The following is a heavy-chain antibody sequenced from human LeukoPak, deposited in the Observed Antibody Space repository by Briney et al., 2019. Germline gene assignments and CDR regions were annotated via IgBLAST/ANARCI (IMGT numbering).Heavy chain of an antibody. CDR1: GFTFSSYS. CDR2: ISSSSSYI. D-gene: IGHD3-10*01. Sequence: GGSLRLSCAASGFTFSSYSMNWVRQAPGKGLEWVSSISSSSSYIYYADLVKGRFTISRDNAKNSLYLQMNSLRAEDTAVCYCARDTGSRGSLRFDYWGQGTLVTVSS. V-gene: IGHV3-21*01. CDR3: ARDTGSRGSLRFDY. J-gene: IGHJ4*02.